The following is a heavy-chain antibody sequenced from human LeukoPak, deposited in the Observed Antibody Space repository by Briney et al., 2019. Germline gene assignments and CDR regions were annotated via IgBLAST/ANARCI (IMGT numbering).Heavy chain of an antibody. Sequence: PSETLSLTCTVSGGSISSSSYYWGWIRQPPGKGLEWIGSIYYSGSTYYNPSLKSRVTISVDTSKNQFSLKLSSVTAADTAVYYCARVGWELPEAHFDYWGQGTLVTVSS. CDR3: ARVGWELPEAHFDY. J-gene: IGHJ4*02. CDR2: IYYSGST. D-gene: IGHD1-26*01. V-gene: IGHV4-39*07. CDR1: GGSISSSSYY.